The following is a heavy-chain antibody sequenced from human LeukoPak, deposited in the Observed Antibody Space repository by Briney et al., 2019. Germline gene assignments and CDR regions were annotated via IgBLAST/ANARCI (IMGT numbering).Heavy chain of an antibody. J-gene: IGHJ4*02. V-gene: IGHV2-5*01. CDR2: LYWNDNK. D-gene: IGHD3-3*01. CDR3: AHSGTYYDFWSGYPYFEY. Sequence: SGPMLVNPTQTLTLTCTFSGFSLSTSGVGVGWIRQPPGKALEWLAFLYWNDNKRYRPSLKSRLTITKDTSKNQVVLTMTNMDPVDTATYYCAHSGTYYDFWSGYPYFEYWGQGTLVTVSS. CDR1: GFSLSTSGVG.